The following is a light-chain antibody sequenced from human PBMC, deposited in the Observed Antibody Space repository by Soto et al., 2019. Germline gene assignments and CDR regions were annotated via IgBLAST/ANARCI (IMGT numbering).Light chain of an antibody. V-gene: IGLV2-11*01. Sequence: QSALAQPRSVCGSPGQSVTISCAGTNSDVGAYNYVSWFQQHPVEAPKVIIYDVNERPSGVPDRFSGSKSGHTASLTISGLQSEDEADYYCCSFAGGYTFVFGTGTKVTVL. CDR1: NSDVGAYNY. CDR2: DVN. J-gene: IGLJ1*01. CDR3: CSFAGGYTFV.